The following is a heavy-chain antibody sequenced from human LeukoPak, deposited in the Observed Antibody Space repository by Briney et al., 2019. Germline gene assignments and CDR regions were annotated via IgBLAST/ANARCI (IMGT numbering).Heavy chain of an antibody. CDR2: ISSSGSYI. J-gene: IGHJ4*02. CDR3: ARGDDSSGYFYSYFDY. V-gene: IGHV3-21*01. Sequence: GGSLRLSCAASAFTFSSYSMNWVRQAPGKGLEWVSSISSSGSYIYYADSVRGRFTISRDNAKNSLHLQMNSLRAEDTSVYYCARGDDSSGYFYSYFDYWGQGTLVTVSS. D-gene: IGHD3-22*01. CDR1: AFTFSSYS.